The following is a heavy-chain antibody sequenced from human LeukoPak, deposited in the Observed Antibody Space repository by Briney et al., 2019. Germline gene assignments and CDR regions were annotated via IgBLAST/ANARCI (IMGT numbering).Heavy chain of an antibody. V-gene: IGHV3-23*01. CDR1: GFTFSSYA. CDR3: ARDLTVDVVVVAATHY. CDR2: ISGSGGST. D-gene: IGHD2-15*01. Sequence: EAGGSLRLSCAASGFTFSSYAMSWVRQAPGKGLEWVSAISGSGGSTYYADSVKGRFTISRDNSKNTLYLQMNSLRAEDTAVYYCARDLTVDVVVVAATHYWGQGTLVTVSS. J-gene: IGHJ4*02.